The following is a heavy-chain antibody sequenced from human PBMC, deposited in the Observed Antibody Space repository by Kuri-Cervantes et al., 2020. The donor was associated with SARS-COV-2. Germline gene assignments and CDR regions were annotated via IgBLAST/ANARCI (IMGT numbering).Heavy chain of an antibody. D-gene: IGHD6-6*01. CDR3: AKDSGGQLAP. CDR1: GFTFSSYA. Sequence: GGSLRLSCAASGFTFSSYAMHWVRQAPGKGLEWVAVISYDGSNKYYPDSVKGRFTISRDNSKNTLYLQMNSLRAEDTAVYYCAKDSGGQLAPWGQGTLVTVSS. J-gene: IGHJ5*02. V-gene: IGHV3-30*07. CDR2: ISYDGSNK.